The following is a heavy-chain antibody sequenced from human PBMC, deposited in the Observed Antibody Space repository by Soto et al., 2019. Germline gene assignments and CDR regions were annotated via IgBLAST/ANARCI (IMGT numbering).Heavy chain of an antibody. CDR2: SSSSGGYT. V-gene: IGHV3-11*06. Sequence: QVQLVESGGGLVEPGGSLRLSCAASGFSVGDHYMTWIRQAPGKGLEWLSYSSSSGGYTNYADSVKGRFTISRDNAKNSRYLQIDSLRAEDTAVYFCARSSGRRHVFTFDYGLDVWGQGTTVTVSS. CDR3: ARSSGRRHVFTFDYGLDV. D-gene: IGHD3-16*01. J-gene: IGHJ6*02. CDR1: GFSVGDHY.